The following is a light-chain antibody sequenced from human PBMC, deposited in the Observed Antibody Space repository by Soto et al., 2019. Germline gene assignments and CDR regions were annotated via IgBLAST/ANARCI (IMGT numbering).Light chain of an antibody. CDR2: DAS. CDR1: QSVSSD. CDR3: QQRSNWPWT. Sequence: EIVLTQSPATLSLSPGERATLSCRASQSVSSDLAWYQQKPGQAPRLLIYDASNRATGIPDRFSGSGSGTDFTLPISSLGPEDFAVYYCQQRSNWPWTFGQGTKVEIK. J-gene: IGKJ1*01. V-gene: IGKV3-11*01.